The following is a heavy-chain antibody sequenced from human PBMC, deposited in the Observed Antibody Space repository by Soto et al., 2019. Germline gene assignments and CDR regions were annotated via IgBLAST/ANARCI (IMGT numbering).Heavy chain of an antibody. D-gene: IGHD3-3*01. CDR1: GDSISNNNC. V-gene: IGHV4-4*02. CDR3: ARRRITNLGVVITGYGMHV. Sequence: SETLSLTCAVSGDSISNNNCWNWVRQPPGKGLEWIGGIYHSGTANYNPSLKSRVTISLDKSHNQFSLTLNSVTAADTAVYYCARRRITNLGVVITGYGMHVWGQGTTVTVSS. J-gene: IGHJ6*02. CDR2: IYHSGTA.